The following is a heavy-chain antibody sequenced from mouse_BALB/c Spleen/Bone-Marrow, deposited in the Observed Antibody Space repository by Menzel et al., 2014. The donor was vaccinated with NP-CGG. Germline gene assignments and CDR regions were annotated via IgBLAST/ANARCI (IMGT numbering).Heavy chain of an antibody. CDR2: ISSGSSTI. Sequence: EVQGVESGGGLVQPGGSRKLSCTASGFTFSSFGMHWVRQAPERGLEWVAYISSGSSTIFYADTVKGRFTISRDNPKNTLFLQMTSLRSEDTAMYYCTRGGNWEDFDYWGQGTTPTVSS. J-gene: IGHJ2*01. D-gene: IGHD4-1*01. CDR1: GFTFSSFG. V-gene: IGHV5-17*02. CDR3: TRGGNWEDFDY.